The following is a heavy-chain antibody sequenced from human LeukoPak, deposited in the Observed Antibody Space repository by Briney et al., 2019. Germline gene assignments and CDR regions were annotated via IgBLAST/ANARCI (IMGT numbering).Heavy chain of an antibody. V-gene: IGHV3-30*02. CDR3: AKDIDTAMVQPYYFDY. D-gene: IGHD5-18*01. CDR1: GFTFSSYG. J-gene: IGHJ4*02. CDR2: IRYDGSNK. Sequence: PGGSLRLSCAASGFTFSSYGMHWVRQAPGKGLEWVAFIRYDGSNKYYEDSVKGRFTISRDNSKNTLYLQMNSLRAEDTAVYYCAKDIDTAMVQPYYFDYWGQGTLVTVSS.